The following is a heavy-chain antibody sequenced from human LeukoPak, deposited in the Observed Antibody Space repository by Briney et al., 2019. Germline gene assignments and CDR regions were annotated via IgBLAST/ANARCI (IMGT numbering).Heavy chain of an antibody. V-gene: IGHV1-2*02. CDR3: ARVWTVFGELAYDY. CDR1: GYTFTGYY. J-gene: IGHJ4*02. Sequence: ASVKDSCKASGYTFTGYYMHWVRQAPGQGLEWMGWINPNSGGTNYAQKFQGRVTMTRDTSISTAYMELSRLRSDDTAVYYCARVWTVFGELAYDYWGQGTLVTVSS. D-gene: IGHD3-10*02. CDR2: INPNSGGT.